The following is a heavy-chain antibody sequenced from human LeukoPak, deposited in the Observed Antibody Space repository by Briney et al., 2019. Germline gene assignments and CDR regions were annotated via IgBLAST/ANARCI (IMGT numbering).Heavy chain of an antibody. V-gene: IGHV4-61*02. CDR2: IYTSGST. Sequence: SETLSLTCTVSGGSISSGSYYWSWIRQPAGKGLEWNGRIYTSGSTNYNPSLKSRVTISVDTSKNQFSLKLSSVTAADTAVYYCASSGVTAAAGTGGRDYWGQGTLVTVSS. CDR3: ASSGVTAAAGTGGRDY. D-gene: IGHD6-13*01. J-gene: IGHJ4*02. CDR1: GGSISSGSYY.